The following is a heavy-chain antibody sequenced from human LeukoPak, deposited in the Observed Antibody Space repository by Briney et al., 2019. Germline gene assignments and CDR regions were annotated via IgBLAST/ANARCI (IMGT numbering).Heavy chain of an antibody. CDR2: ISGSGGST. CDR1: GFTFSSYA. CDR3: ANPFSTPRSNYYIDV. J-gene: IGHJ6*03. Sequence: PGGSPRLSCAASGFTFSSYAMSWVRQAPGKGLEWVSAISGSGGSTYYADSVKGRFTISRDNSKSTLYLQMNSLRAEDTAVYYCANPFSTPRSNYYIDVWGKGTTVTVSS. V-gene: IGHV3-23*01. D-gene: IGHD2-2*01.